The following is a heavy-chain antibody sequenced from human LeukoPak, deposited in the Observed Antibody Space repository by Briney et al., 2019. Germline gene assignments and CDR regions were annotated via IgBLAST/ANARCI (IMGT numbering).Heavy chain of an antibody. J-gene: IGHJ4*02. D-gene: IGHD3-22*01. CDR1: GYTFTSYG. CDR3: ARDWAVFSGYSPDFDY. V-gene: IGHV1-18*01. Sequence: ASVKVSCQASGYTFTSYGISWVRQAPGQGLEWMGWISAYNGNTNYAQKLQGRVTMTTDTSTSTAYMELRSLRSDDTAVYYCARDWAVFSGYSPDFDYWGQGTLVTVSS. CDR2: ISAYNGNT.